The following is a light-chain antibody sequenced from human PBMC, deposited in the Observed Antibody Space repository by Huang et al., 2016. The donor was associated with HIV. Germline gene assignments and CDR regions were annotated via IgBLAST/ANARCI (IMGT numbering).Light chain of an antibody. J-gene: IGKJ1*01. Sequence: EIVMTQSPATLSVSPGERATLSCRASQSVSDNLAWYLQKPGQAPRLLIYGASTRATGIPARFSGSGSGTEFTLTISSLQSEDLSLYYCQQYDNWLGTFGQGTKVEIK. CDR1: QSVSDN. CDR2: GAS. CDR3: QQYDNWLGT. V-gene: IGKV3-15*01.